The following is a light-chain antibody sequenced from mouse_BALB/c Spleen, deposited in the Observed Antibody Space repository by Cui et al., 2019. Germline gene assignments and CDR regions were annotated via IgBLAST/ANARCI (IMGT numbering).Light chain of an antibody. V-gene: IGKV4-80*01. CDR1: SSVSY. Sequence: QIVLTPSPAIISASLGEETTQNCSASSSVSYMHWYQQKSGTSPKLLIYSTSNLASGVPSRFSGSGSGTFYSLTISSVEAEDAADYYCHQWSSYPWTFGGGTKLEIK. CDR2: STS. J-gene: IGKJ1*01. CDR3: HQWSSYPWT.